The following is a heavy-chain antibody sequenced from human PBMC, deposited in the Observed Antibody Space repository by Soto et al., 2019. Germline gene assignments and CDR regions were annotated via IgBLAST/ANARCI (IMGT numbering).Heavy chain of an antibody. Sequence: SETLSLTCTVSGGSITSSYYWGWIRQPPGKGLEWIGSIYYSGSTYYNPSLKSRVTISVDTSKNQFSLKLSSVTAADTAVYYCAASCVGCGGFNYYGMDVWGQGTTVTVSS. V-gene: IGHV4-39*07. CDR2: IYYSGST. CDR1: GGSITSSYY. D-gene: IGHD2-21*01. CDR3: AASCVGCGGFNYYGMDV. J-gene: IGHJ6*02.